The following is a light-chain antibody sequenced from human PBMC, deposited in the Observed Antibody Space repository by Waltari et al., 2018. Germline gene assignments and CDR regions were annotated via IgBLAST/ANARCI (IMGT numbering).Light chain of an antibody. CDR2: RTS. CDR3: LQSNTYPLT. V-gene: IGKV1-17*01. J-gene: IGKJ4*01. CDR1: QDIKSD. Sequence: DIQMTQFPSSLSASVGDRVTITGRASQDIKSDLVWYQQRPGEAPKRLIYRTSNLQNGVPSRFSGSGAGTEFTLTVNSLQPDDSATYYCLQSNTYPLTFGGGTKVEIK.